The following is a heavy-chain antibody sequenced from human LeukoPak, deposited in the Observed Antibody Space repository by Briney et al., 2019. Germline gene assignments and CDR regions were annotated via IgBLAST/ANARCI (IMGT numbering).Heavy chain of an antibody. D-gene: IGHD6-19*01. CDR1: GYTFTSYD. V-gene: IGHV1-8*01. J-gene: IGHJ6*02. CDR3: ARIIAVADYYYYGMDV. Sequence: ASVKVSCKASGYTFTSYDINWVRQATGQGLEWMGWMNPNSGNTGYAQKFQGRVTMTRNTSISTAYMELSSLRSEDTAVYYCARIIAVADYYYYGMDVWGQGTTVTVSS. CDR2: MNPNSGNT.